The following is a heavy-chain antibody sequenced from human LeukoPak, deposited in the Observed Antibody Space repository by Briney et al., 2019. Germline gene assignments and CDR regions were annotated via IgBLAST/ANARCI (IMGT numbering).Heavy chain of an antibody. CDR3: ARDQSGEWELLSGWWFDH. CDR2: INPSGGFT. V-gene: IGHV1-46*01. Sequence: ASVKVSCKASGYSFITHWMYWVRQAPGQGLEWMGIINPSGGFTSYAQKLQGRVTVTRDMSTSTVYMELSNLRSEDTAVYYCARDQSGEWELLSGWWFDHWGQGTLVTVSS. D-gene: IGHD1-26*01. CDR1: GYSFITHW. J-gene: IGHJ5*02.